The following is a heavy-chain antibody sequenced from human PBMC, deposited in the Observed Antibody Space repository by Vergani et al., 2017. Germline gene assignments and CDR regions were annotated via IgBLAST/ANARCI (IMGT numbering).Heavy chain of an antibody. V-gene: IGHV4-30-4*08. D-gene: IGHD3-9*01. CDR1: GGSINSGDYY. CDR2: IHYSGNT. Sequence: QVQLQESGPGLVKPSQTLSLTCTVSGGSINSGDYYWSWIRQPPGKGLEWIGYIHYSGNTYYNPSLKSRVTISVDTSKNKFSLKLSSVTAADTAVYYCARRSGIVYDIFSGTQYFFDFWGQGTLVTVSS. CDR3: ARRSGIVYDIFSGTQYFFDF. J-gene: IGHJ4*02.